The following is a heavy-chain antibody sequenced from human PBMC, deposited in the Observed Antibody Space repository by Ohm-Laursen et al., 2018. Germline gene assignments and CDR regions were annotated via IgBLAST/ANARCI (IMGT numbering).Heavy chain of an antibody. J-gene: IGHJ4*02. Sequence: GTLSLTCTVFGGSIRSYYWSWIRQPPGKGLEWIGYIYYSGSTNYNPSLKSRVTISVDTSKNQFSLKLSSVTAADTAVYYCARGASYDFWSGYYLPGWGQGTLVTVSS. CDR1: GGSIRSYY. D-gene: IGHD3-3*01. V-gene: IGHV4-59*08. CDR2: IYYSGST. CDR3: ARGASYDFWSGYYLPG.